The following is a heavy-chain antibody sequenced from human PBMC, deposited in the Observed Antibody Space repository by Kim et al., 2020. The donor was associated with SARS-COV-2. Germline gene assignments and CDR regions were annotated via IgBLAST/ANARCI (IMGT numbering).Heavy chain of an antibody. V-gene: IGHV3-74*01. CDR3: ARDLQAVDYFDY. D-gene: IGHD6-19*01. Sequence: SYADSVKGRFTISRDNAKNTLYLQMNSLRAEDTAVYYCARDLQAVDYFDYWGQGTLVTVSS. J-gene: IGHJ4*02.